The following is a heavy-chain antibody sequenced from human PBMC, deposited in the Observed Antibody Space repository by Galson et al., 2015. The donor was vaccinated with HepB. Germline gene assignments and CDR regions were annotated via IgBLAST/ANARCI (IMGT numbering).Heavy chain of an antibody. D-gene: IGHD6-6*01. CDR1: GFSFSYYH. Sequence: SLRLSCAASGFSFSYYHMNWVRQVPGKGLEWVSYITSSSSVIYYADSVKGRFTISRDNAKNSLYLQMNSLRVEDTAVYYCARDRNRYSTSLLSAFDIWAKGQWSPSLQ. J-gene: IGHJ3*02. CDR2: ITSSSSVI. CDR3: ARDRNRYSTSLLSAFDI. V-gene: IGHV3-48*01.